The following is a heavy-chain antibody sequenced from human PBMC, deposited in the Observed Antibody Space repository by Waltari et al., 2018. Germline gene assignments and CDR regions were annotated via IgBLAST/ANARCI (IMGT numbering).Heavy chain of an antibody. CDR1: GFTFSAYG. J-gene: IGHJ5*01. D-gene: IGHD2-15*01. CDR3: AKCEVVGTNFACLRFDS. CDR2: LGGSHGGT. Sequence: EVQLSESGGGLVQPGGSLRLSCTTSGFTFSAYGMPLVRQAPGKGLDWVSGLGGSHGGTCYADSVRGRFTMSRDNSKNTLYLEMNSLRGEDTAVYYCAKCEVVGTNFACLRFDSWGQETLVTVSS. V-gene: IGHV3-23*01.